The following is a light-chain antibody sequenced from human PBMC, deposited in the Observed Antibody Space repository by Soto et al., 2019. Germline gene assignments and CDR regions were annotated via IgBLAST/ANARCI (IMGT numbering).Light chain of an antibody. J-gene: IGKJ2*01. CDR3: QQYDTYFRYT. CDR1: QSISSSY. V-gene: IGKV3-20*01. CDR2: STS. Sequence: EILLTQSPGTLSLSAGEGATLSCRTSQSISSSYLAWYQQKPGQAPRLLIHSTSNRATDIPDRFCGAGSGTDFTLTIGSLQPDDFANYYCQQYDTYFRYTFGQGTKLDIK.